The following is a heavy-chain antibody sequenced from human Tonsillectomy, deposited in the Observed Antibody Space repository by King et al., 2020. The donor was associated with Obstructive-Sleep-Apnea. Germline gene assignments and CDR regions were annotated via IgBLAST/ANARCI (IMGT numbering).Heavy chain of an antibody. CDR3: ARLDSYHCSPANCHFESHFLDD. J-gene: IGHJ4*02. CDR2: IYPDDSQI. V-gene: IGHV5-51*01. CDR1: GYNFYGHW. D-gene: IGHD2-15*01. Sequence: QLVQSGAEVKKPGESLKISCKGSGYNFYGHWIVWVRQMPGKDLEWMGIIYPDDSQIRYSPSFQGQVTLSADKSINTAYLQGSGLKASDTAMYYFARLDSYHCSPANCHFESHFLDDWGQGTLVTVSS.